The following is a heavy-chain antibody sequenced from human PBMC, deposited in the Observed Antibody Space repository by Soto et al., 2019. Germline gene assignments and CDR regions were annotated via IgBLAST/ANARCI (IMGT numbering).Heavy chain of an antibody. CDR3: AKDNWTSY. D-gene: IGHD1-1*01. V-gene: IGHV3-74*01. CDR1: GFTFNIYW. J-gene: IGHJ4*02. CDR2: IDNDGSAA. Sequence: EVQLVESGGGLVQPGGSLRLSCVASGFTFNIYWMHWVRQAPGKGLEWVSRIDNDGSAATYADSVKGRFTISRYNAKNTLCRKMNTLRGDDTAVYYCAKDNWTSYWGQGTLVTVS.